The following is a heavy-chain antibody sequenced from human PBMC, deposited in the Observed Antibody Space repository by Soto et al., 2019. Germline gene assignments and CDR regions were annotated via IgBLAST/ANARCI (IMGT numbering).Heavy chain of an antibody. CDR2: IIPILGMA. V-gene: IGHV1-69*02. CDR3: ASLMSSGYYYGMDV. J-gene: IGHJ6*02. Sequence: SVKVSCKASGGTFSSYTISWVRQAPGQGLEWMGRIIPILGMANYAQKFQGRVTITADKSTSTAYMELSSLRSEDTAVYYCASLMSSGYYYGMDVWGQGTTVTVSS. CDR1: GGTFSSYT. D-gene: IGHD3-10*01.